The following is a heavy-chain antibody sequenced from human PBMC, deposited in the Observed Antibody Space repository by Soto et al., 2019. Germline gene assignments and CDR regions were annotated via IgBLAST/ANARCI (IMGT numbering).Heavy chain of an antibody. CDR3: AKWGGDIVATIVYYYYYMDV. D-gene: IGHD5-12*01. CDR1: GFTFSSYA. CDR2: ISGSGGST. V-gene: IGHV3-23*01. Sequence: PGGSLRLSCAASGFTFSSYAMSWVRQAPGKGLEWVSAISGSGGSTYYADSVKGRFTISRDNSKNTLYLQMNSLRAEDTAVYYCAKWGGDIVATIVYYYYYMDVWGKGTTVTVSS. J-gene: IGHJ6*03.